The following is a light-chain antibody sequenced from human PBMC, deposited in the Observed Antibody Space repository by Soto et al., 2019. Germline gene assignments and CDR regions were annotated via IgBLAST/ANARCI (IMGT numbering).Light chain of an antibody. CDR2: KSS. Sequence: DIQMTQSPSTLSASEGDRVTISCRASQSVSIWLAWYQQKPGRAPKLLIYKSSILESGVPSRFSGSGSGTEFTLTISSLQPDDFATYYCQQYHGYSRTFGQGTMVDIK. CDR3: QQYHGYSRT. CDR1: QSVSIW. V-gene: IGKV1-5*03. J-gene: IGKJ1*01.